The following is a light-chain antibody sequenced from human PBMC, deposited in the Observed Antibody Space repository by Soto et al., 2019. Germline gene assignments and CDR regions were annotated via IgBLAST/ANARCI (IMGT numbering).Light chain of an antibody. CDR1: QSVRSN. Sequence: EIVLTQSPATLSLSPGERATLSYRASQSVRSNLAWYQQKPGQAPRLLIYDASNRATGIPGRFSGSGSGTDFTLTITNLEPEDFAVYYCQQRSNWPWTFGQGAKVEI. CDR2: DAS. V-gene: IGKV3-11*01. CDR3: QQRSNWPWT. J-gene: IGKJ1*01.